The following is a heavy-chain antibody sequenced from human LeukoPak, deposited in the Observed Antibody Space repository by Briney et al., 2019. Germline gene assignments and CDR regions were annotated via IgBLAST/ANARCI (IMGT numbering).Heavy chain of an antibody. Sequence: SETLSLTCTVSGGSISSSSYYWGWIRQPPGKELEWIGSIYYSGSTYYNPSLKSRVTISVDTSKNQFSLKLSSVTAADTAVYYCARLDIVVVPAAISYWGQGTLVTVSS. CDR2: IYYSGST. CDR1: GGSISSSSYY. J-gene: IGHJ4*02. CDR3: ARLDIVVVPAAISY. D-gene: IGHD2-2*03. V-gene: IGHV4-39*01.